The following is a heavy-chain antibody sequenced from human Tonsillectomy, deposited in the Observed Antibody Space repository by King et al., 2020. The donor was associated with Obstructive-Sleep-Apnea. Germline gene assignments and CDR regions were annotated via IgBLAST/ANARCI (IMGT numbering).Heavy chain of an antibody. CDR1: GYPFTSYD. J-gene: IGHJ5*02. D-gene: IGHD3-22*01. Sequence: VQLVESGAEVKKPGASVRVSCKASGYPFTSYDINWVRQATGQGLEWMGWMNPNSGNTIYAPKFQGRVTMTRNTSISTAYMELSSLRSDDTAVYYCARDLYDSDGGWFDPWGPGTLVTVSS. V-gene: IGHV1-8*01. CDR3: ARDLYDSDGGWFDP. CDR2: MNPNSGNT.